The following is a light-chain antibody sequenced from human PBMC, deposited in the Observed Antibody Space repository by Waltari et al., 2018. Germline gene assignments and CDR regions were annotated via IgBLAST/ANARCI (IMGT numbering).Light chain of an antibody. CDR1: QSISRTL. V-gene: IGKV3-20*01. Sequence: EIVLTQSPGTLSLSPGARATLSCRASQSISRTLFWYQKKPGQAPRRLIYAASTRATGIPDRFSGSGSGTDFSLTISRLEPEDFAVYYCQHYLRLPVTFGQGTKVEIK. J-gene: IGKJ1*01. CDR2: AAS. CDR3: QHYLRLPVT.